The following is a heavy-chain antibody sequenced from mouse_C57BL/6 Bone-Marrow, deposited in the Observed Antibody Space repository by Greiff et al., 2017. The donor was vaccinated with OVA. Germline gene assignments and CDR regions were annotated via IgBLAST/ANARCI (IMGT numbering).Heavy chain of an antibody. Sequence: VKLVESGPGLVAPSQSLSITCTVSGFSLPSYGVHWVRQPPAKGLEWLVVIWSDGSTTYNSALKSRLSISKDKSKRQVFLKMNSLQTDDTAMYYCARHQGGSPFAYWGQGTLVTVSA. CDR3: ARHQGGSPFAY. V-gene: IGHV2-6-1*01. J-gene: IGHJ3*01. CDR2: IWSDGST. CDR1: GFSLPSYG. D-gene: IGHD1-1*02.